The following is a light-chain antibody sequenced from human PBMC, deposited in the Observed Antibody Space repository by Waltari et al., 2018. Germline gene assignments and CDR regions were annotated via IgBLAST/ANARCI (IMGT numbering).Light chain of an antibody. CDR3: QQSYRTPPLT. Sequence: DIQMTQSPSSLSASVGDRVTITCRASQSISGYLNWYQQKPGTAPKVLMYATSSLQSGVPSRFSGSGSGTDFTLTISSLQPEDFATYYCQQSYRTPPLTFGGGTKVEIK. V-gene: IGKV1-39*01. CDR1: QSISGY. J-gene: IGKJ4*01. CDR2: ATS.